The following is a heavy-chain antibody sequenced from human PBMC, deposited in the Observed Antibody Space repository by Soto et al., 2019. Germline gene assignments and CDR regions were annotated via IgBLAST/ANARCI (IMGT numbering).Heavy chain of an antibody. D-gene: IGHD6-19*01. J-gene: IGHJ4*02. CDR1: GYTFTSHY. V-gene: IGHV1-46*03. Sequence: QVQLVQSGAEVKKPGAAVEVSCKASGYTFTSHYVHWVRQAPGQGLEWMGLINANSGTTSYAQKFQGRVTMTRDTSTSTVYMELSSLRFEDTAVYYCARDRNLETSAWARDYWGQVTLVTVSS. CDR2: INANSGTT. CDR3: ARDRNLETSAWARDY.